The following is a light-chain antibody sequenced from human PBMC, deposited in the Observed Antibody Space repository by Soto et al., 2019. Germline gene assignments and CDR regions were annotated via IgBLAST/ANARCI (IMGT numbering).Light chain of an antibody. CDR1: SSDIGAYNY. CDR3: SSYTTGNTVL. CDR2: EVS. J-gene: IGLJ2*01. Sequence: QSALTQPASVSGSPGQSITISCTGTSSDIGAYNYVSWYQQLPGKATKLMIYEVSNRPSGVSNRFSGSKSGNTATLSISGLQAEDESDYYCSSYTTGNTVLFGGGTKLTVL. V-gene: IGLV2-14*01.